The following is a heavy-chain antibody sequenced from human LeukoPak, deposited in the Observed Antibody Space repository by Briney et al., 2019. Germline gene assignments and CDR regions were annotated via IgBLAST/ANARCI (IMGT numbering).Heavy chain of an antibody. CDR3: AKGYCSSTSCYAFPY. J-gene: IGHJ4*02. Sequence: GGSLRLSCAASGFTFDDYAMHWVRRAPGKGLEWVSGISWNSGSMGYADSVKGRFTISRDNAKNSLYLQMNSLRAEDTALYYCAKGYCSSTSCYAFPYWGQGTLVTVSS. V-gene: IGHV3-9*01. D-gene: IGHD2-2*01. CDR2: ISWNSGSM. CDR1: GFTFDDYA.